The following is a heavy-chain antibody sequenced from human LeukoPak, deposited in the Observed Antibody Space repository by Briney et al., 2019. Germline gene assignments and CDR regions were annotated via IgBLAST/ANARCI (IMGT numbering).Heavy chain of an antibody. CDR3: ARAPNPLNYYDSSNWYFDL. D-gene: IGHD3-22*01. CDR2: INHSGST. Sequence: SETLSLTCAVYGGSFSGYYWSWIRQPPGKGLEWIGEINHSGSTNYNPSLKSRVTISVDTPKNQFSLKLSSVTAADTAVYYCARAPNPLNYYDSSNWYFDLWGRGTLVTVSS. V-gene: IGHV4-34*01. J-gene: IGHJ2*01. CDR1: GGSFSGYY.